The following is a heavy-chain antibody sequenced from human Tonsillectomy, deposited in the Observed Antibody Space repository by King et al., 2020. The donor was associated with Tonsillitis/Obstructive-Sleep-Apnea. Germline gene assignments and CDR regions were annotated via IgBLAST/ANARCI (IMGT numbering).Heavy chain of an antibody. V-gene: IGHV3-74*01. D-gene: IGHD4-11*01. Sequence: VQLVESGGGVVQPGGSLRLSCAASGFTLRPYLMHWVRQAPGKGRVWVARSNIYGGRTDYAASGKDRFIIFIDKAKNTVDLEMDSLRADDTAVYFCARDSETVTVDHWGQGTLVTVSS. CDR1: GFTLRPYL. CDR3: ARDSETVTVDH. J-gene: IGHJ4*02. CDR2: SNIYGGRT.